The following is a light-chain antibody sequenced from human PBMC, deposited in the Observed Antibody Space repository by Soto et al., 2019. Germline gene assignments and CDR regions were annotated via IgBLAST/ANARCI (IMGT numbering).Light chain of an antibody. CDR3: QQYNNWPPYT. CDR2: GAS. V-gene: IGKV3-15*01. J-gene: IGKJ2*01. CDR1: QSVSSN. Sequence: EIVMTQSPATLSVSPGERATLSCRASQSVSSNLAWSQQKPGQAPRLLIYGASTRATGIPTRFSGSGSGTEFTLTISSLQPEDFAVYYCQQYNNWPPYTFGQGTKLEIK.